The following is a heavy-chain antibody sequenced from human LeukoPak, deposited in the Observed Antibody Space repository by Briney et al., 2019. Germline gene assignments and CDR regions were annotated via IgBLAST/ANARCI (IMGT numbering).Heavy chain of an antibody. D-gene: IGHD2-21*01. Sequence: GGSLRLSCAASGFTVSSNYMSWARQAPGKGLEWVSVIYSGGSTYYADSVKGRFTISRDNSKNTLYLQMNSLRAEDTAVYYCARGLLWSYYFDYWGQGTLVTVSS. J-gene: IGHJ4*02. V-gene: IGHV3-53*01. CDR3: ARGLLWSYYFDY. CDR1: GFTVSSNY. CDR2: IYSGGST.